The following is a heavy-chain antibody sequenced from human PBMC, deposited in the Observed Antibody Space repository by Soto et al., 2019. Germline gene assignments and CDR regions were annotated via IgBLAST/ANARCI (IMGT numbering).Heavy chain of an antibody. J-gene: IGHJ5*02. CDR3: ASDYCGSGSYYGVGWFDP. CDR2: IYHSGST. Sequence: QVQLQESGPGLVKPSGTLSLTCAVSGGSISSSNWWSRVRQPPGKGLEWIGEIYHSGSTNYNPSLKSRVNIYVDKSRNQVSPKLSSVTAADTAVYYCASDYCGSGSYYGVGWFDPWGQGTLVTVSS. D-gene: IGHD3-10*01. V-gene: IGHV4-4*02. CDR1: GGSISSSNW.